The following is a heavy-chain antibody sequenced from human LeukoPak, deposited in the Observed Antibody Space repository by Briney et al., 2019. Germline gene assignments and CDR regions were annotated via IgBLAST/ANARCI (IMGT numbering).Heavy chain of an antibody. Sequence: SETLSLTCTVSGYSISSGYYWGWIRQTAGKGLELIGRINGSGSTRFNPSLKSRVTMSVDTYKNQFSLKLSSVTAADTAVYFCARGMAVAYDYNWFDPWGQGTLVTVSS. CDR3: ARGMAVAYDYNWFDP. D-gene: IGHD5-12*01. CDR2: INGSGST. J-gene: IGHJ5*02. CDR1: GYSISSGYY. V-gene: IGHV4-38-2*02.